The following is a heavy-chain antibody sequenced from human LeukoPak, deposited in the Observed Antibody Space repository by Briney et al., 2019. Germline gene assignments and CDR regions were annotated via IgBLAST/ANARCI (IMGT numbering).Heavy chain of an antibody. CDR1: GYTFTSYG. V-gene: IGHV1-18*01. J-gene: IGHJ6*03. D-gene: IGHD1-26*01. CDR3: ARVGIGSYYYYYYYYMDV. CDR2: ISAYNGNT. Sequence: GASVKVSCKASGYTFTSYGISWVRQAPGQGLEWMGWISAYNGNTNYAQKLQGRVTMTTDTSTSTAYMELRSLRSDDTAVYYCARVGIGSYYYYYYYYMDVWGKGTTVTVSS.